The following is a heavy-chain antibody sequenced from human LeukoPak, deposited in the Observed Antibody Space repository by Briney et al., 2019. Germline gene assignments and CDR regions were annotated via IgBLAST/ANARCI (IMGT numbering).Heavy chain of an antibody. CDR2: IGGSGDKT. CDR3: VRRGDASSGWGDHDF. D-gene: IGHD6-19*01. Sequence: GGSLRLSCAASGFTFNRNAISWFRQAPGKGLEWVSTIGGSGDKTFYADSVKGRFTISRDNSKNMVHLQMNSLTGEDTALYYCVRRGDASSGWGDHDFWGQGALVTVSS. V-gene: IGHV3-23*01. CDR1: GFTFNRNA. J-gene: IGHJ4*02.